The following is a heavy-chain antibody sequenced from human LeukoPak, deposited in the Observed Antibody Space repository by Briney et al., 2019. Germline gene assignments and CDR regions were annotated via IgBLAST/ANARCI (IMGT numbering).Heavy chain of an antibody. V-gene: IGHV3-23*01. CDR1: GFTFSDYA. CDR3: AKLRSDTYHLAY. CDR2: ISGTVGNT. Sequence: GGSLRLSCAASGFTFSDYAMNWVRQAPGKGLEWVSSISGTVGNTYYADPVKGRFTISRDISKNTLYLQMNSLRAEDTAVYYCAKLRSDTYHLAYWGQGTLVTVSS. D-gene: IGHD2/OR15-2a*01. J-gene: IGHJ4*02.